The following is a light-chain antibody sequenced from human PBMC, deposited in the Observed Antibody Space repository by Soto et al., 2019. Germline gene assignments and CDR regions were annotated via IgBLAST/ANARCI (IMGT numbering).Light chain of an antibody. Sequence: EIVLTQSPVTLSLSPGERATLSCRASQSVSRYLAWYQQKPGQAPRLLIYDASNRATGIPARFSGSGSGTDFTLTISSLEPEDFAVYYCQQRSNWPRGTFGQGTKLEIK. CDR3: QQRSNWPRGT. CDR2: DAS. V-gene: IGKV3-11*01. CDR1: QSVSRY. J-gene: IGKJ2*01.